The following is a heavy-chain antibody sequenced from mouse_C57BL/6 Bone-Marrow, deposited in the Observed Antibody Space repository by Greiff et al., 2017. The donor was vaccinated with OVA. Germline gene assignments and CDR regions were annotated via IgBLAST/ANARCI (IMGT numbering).Heavy chain of an antibody. J-gene: IGHJ4*01. CDR2: IYPGGGYT. CDR3: ARAMYYCSSYAMDY. Sequence: QVPLKESGAELVRPGTSVKMSCKASGYTFTNYWIGWAKQRPGHGLEWIGDIYPGGGYTNYNEKFKGKATLTADKSSSTAYMQFSSLTSEDSAIYYCARAMYYCSSYAMDYWGQGTSVTVSS. D-gene: IGHD1-1*01. CDR1: GYTFTNYW. V-gene: IGHV1-63*01.